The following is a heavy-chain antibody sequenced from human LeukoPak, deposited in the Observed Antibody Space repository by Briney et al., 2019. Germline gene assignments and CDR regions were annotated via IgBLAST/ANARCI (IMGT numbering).Heavy chain of an antibody. CDR2: ISAYNGNT. J-gene: IGHJ6*03. D-gene: IGHD3-10*01. Sequence: ASVKVSCKASGYTFTSYGISWVRQAPGQGLEWMGWISAYNGNTNYAQKLQGRVTMTTDTSTSTAYMELRSLRSDDTAVYYCARVKGYYGSGSYYNLYYYYMDVWGKGTTVTISS. CDR3: ARVKGYYGSGSYYNLYYYYMDV. CDR1: GYTFTSYG. V-gene: IGHV1-18*01.